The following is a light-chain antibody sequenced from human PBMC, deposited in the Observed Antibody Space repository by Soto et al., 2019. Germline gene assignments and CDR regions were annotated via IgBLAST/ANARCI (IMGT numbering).Light chain of an antibody. V-gene: IGKV3-15*01. J-gene: IGKJ1*01. CDR3: QQYNDWPRT. CDR2: GAS. Sequence: EIVMTQSPATLSVSPGERATLSCRASQSVGTYLAWYQQKPGQAPRIVSYGASTRAAGISPRSSGGGSGTEFTLTISSLQSEDFAVYHCQQYNDWPRTFGQGTKVGIK. CDR1: QSVGTY.